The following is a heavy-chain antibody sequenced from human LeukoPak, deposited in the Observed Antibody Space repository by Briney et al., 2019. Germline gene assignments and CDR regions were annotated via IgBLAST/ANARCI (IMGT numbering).Heavy chain of an antibody. Sequence: LPGGSLRLSCAASGFSLSDYAIHWVRQAPGKGLEWVAVIWYDGSNQYYADSVKGRFTISRDNSKNTLYLQMNSLRAEDTAMYYCARDISNYFDYWGQGTLVTVSS. V-gene: IGHV3-33*01. CDR2: IWYDGSNQ. D-gene: IGHD4-11*01. CDR1: GFSLSDYA. CDR3: ARDISNYFDY. J-gene: IGHJ4*02.